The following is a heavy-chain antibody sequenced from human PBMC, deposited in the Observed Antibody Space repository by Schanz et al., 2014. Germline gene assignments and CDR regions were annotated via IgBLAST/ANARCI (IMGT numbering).Heavy chain of an antibody. D-gene: IGHD2-8*02. V-gene: IGHV4-61*02. CDR3: ARDSLRGATGGYGMDV. Sequence: QVQLQESGPGLVKPSQTLSLTCTVSGGSIRSGTYYWSWIRQPAGKALEWVGRVFPNGITNYNPSLKSRATISLATSKTHFPLNLSSVTAADTAVYYCARDSLRGATGGYGMDVWGQGTTVTVSS. CDR1: GGSIRSGTYY. J-gene: IGHJ6*02. CDR2: VFPNGIT.